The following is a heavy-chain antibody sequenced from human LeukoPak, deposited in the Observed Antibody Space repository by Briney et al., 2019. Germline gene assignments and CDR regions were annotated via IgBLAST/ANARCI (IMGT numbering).Heavy chain of an antibody. D-gene: IGHD2-2*01. V-gene: IGHV4-34*01. CDR3: ARTDIVVVPASYYYYYGMDV. J-gene: IGHJ6*02. Sequence: KPSETLSLTCAVYGGSFSGYYWSWIRQPPGKGLEWIGEINHSGSTNYNPSLKSRVTISVDTSKNQFSLKLSSVTAADTAVYYCARTDIVVVPASYYYYYGMDVWGQGTTVTVSS. CDR1: GGSFSGYY. CDR2: INHSGST.